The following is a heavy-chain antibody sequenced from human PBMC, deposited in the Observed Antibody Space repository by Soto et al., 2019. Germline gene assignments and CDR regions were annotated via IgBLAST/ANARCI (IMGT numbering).Heavy chain of an antibody. CDR1: GGSISSGGYY. J-gene: IGHJ3*02. D-gene: IGHD3-22*01. CDR2: IYYSGST. V-gene: IGHV4-31*03. Sequence: SEILSLTCTVSGGSISSGGYYWSWIRQHPGKGLEWIGYIYYSGSTYYNPSLKSRVTISVDTSKNQFSLKLSSVTAADTAVYYCARGFPDYYDSRNGFAFDIWGQGTMVTVSS. CDR3: ARGFPDYYDSRNGFAFDI.